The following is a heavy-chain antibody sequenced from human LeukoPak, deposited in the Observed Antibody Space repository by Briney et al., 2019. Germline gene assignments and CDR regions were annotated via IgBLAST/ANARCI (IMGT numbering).Heavy chain of an antibody. CDR3: ARRGSSGWQPVDY. J-gene: IGHJ4*02. D-gene: IGHD6-19*01. CDR2: IYPGDSDT. Sequence: GESLKISCNSSGYIYTSYWIGWVRQMPGKGLEWMGIIYPGDSDTRYSPSFQGQVTISADKSISTAYLQWSSLKASDTAMYYCARRGSSGWQPVDYWGQGTLVTVSS. CDR1: GYIYTSYW. V-gene: IGHV5-51*01.